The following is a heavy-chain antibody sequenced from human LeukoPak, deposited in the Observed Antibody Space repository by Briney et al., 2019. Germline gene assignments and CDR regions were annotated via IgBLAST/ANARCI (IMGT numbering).Heavy chain of an antibody. CDR3: ARAGLAAALDY. J-gene: IGHJ4*02. CDR1: GFTFSSYA. D-gene: IGHD6-13*01. V-gene: IGHV3-30*04. Sequence: GGSLRLSCAASGFTFSSYAMHWVRQAPGKGLEWVAVISYDGSNKYYADSVKGRFTISRDNSKNTLYLQMNSLRAEDTAVYYCARAGLAAALDYWGQGTLVTVSS. CDR2: ISYDGSNK.